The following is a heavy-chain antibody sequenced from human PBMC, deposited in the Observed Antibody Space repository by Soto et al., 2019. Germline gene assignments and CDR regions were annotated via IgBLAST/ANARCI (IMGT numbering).Heavy chain of an antibody. CDR2: IYPGDSHT. Sequence: GESLKTSCKGSGYSFINHWIGWVRQMPGKGLEWMGIIYPGDSHTRYSPSFKGQVTISADKSTSTTYLQRSRLKAADTAMYYCAVSFGNSTLARFDYWGQGTLVTVSS. D-gene: IGHD1-1*01. CDR3: AVSFGNSTLARFDY. J-gene: IGHJ4*02. CDR1: GYSFINHW. V-gene: IGHV5-51*01.